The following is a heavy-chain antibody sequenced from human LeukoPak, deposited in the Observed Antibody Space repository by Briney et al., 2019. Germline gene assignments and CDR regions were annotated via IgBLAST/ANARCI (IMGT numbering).Heavy chain of an antibody. Sequence: GGSLRLSCSLSGFTFSTYGIHWVRQAPGKGLERISYISPSYNAIYYADSVKGRFTISRDNAKNSLYLQMNSLRVEDTAVYYCARDPRTVRIWGQGTLVTVSS. J-gene: IGHJ4*02. CDR1: GFTFSTYG. D-gene: IGHD1-1*01. CDR3: ARDPRTVRI. CDR2: ISPSYNAI. V-gene: IGHV3-48*04.